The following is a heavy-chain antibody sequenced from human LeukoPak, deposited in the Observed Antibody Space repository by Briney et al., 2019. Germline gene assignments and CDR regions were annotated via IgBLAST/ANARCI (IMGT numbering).Heavy chain of an antibody. Sequence: GASVKVSCKASGCTFTGSYMHWVRQAPGQGLEWMGWINPNRGGTNYAQKFQGRGNMTSDTSISKAYMVLSRLRSDDTGVYYCASWGDSGYDSTAPYYDMDVWGKGSTVTVSS. CDR3: ASWGDSGYDSTAPYYDMDV. V-gene: IGHV1-2*02. CDR2: INPNRGGT. D-gene: IGHD5-12*01. J-gene: IGHJ6*03. CDR1: GCTFTGSY.